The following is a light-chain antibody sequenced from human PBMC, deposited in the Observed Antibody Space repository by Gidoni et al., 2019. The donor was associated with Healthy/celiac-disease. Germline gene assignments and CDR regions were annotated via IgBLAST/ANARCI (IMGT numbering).Light chain of an antibody. CDR3: QQYGSSRWT. V-gene: IGKV3-20*01. J-gene: IGKJ1*01. CDR2: GAS. CDR1: QSVSSSY. Sequence: EIVLTQSPGTLSLSPGERATLSCRASQSVSSSYLACYQQKPGQAPRLIIYGASSRATGIPDRFSGSGSGKDFTLTISRLEPEDFAVYDCQQYGSSRWTFGQGTKVEIK.